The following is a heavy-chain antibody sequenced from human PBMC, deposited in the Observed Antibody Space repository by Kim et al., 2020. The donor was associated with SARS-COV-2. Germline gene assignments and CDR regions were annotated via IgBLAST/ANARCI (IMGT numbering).Heavy chain of an antibody. J-gene: IGHJ4*02. CDR3: AGTYYYGSGMPGGY. V-gene: IGHV4-39*01. Sequence: NPSLKSRVNISVDTSKNQFSLKLSSVTAADTAVYYCAGTYYYGSGMPGGYWGQGTLVTVSS. D-gene: IGHD3-10*01.